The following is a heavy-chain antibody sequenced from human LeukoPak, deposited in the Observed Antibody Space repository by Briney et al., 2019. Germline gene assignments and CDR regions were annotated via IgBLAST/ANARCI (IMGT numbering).Heavy chain of an antibody. Sequence: GESLKISCKGLGYSFSSYWNAWVRQRPGKGLEWMGRIDPGDSFTKYRPSLEGRVTISADKSLSTVYLQWSSLKASDTAIYYCARDGGGVSSWVSHWGQGTLVTVSS. CDR1: GYSFSSYW. D-gene: IGHD2-8*02. J-gene: IGHJ4*02. CDR2: IDPGDSFT. V-gene: IGHV5-10-1*01. CDR3: ARDGGGVSSWVSH.